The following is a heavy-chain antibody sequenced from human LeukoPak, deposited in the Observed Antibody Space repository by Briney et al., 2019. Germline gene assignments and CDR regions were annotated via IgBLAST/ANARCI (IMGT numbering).Heavy chain of an antibody. J-gene: IGHJ4*02. Sequence: GSLRLSCAASGFTFSSHGMHWVRQAPGKGLEWVADISYDGSNKYYADSVKGRFTISRDNSKNTLYLQMNSLRAEDTAVYYCAKSRAYSSGWYWRAPGDYWGQGTLVTVSS. CDR1: GFTFSSHG. CDR3: AKSRAYSSGWYWRAPGDY. CDR2: ISYDGSNK. D-gene: IGHD6-19*01. V-gene: IGHV3-30*18.